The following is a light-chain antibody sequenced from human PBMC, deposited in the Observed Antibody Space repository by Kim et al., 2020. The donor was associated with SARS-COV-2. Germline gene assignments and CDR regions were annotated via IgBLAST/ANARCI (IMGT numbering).Light chain of an antibody. CDR1: QSVSSSF. CDR2: GAS. V-gene: IGKV3-20*01. CDR3: HHYGSSPPYT. J-gene: IGKJ2*01. Sequence: PGDRAALSCRASQSVSSSFLAWYQQKPGQAPRLLIYGASKRATGIPDRFRGSGSGTDFTLTISKLEPEDLAVYYCHHYGSSPPYTFGQGTKVDIK.